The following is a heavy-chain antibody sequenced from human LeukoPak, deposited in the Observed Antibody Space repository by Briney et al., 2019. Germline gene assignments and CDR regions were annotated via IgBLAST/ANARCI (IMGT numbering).Heavy chain of an antibody. CDR2: INWNGGST. CDR1: GFTFDDYG. Sequence: GGSLRLSCAASGFTFDDYGMSWVRQAPGNGLEWVSGINWNGGSTGYADSVKGRFTISRDKAKNSLYLQRNSLRADDTALYYCARGPLCSSTSCYVDYYYYMDVWGKGTTVTVSS. J-gene: IGHJ6*03. D-gene: IGHD2-2*01. V-gene: IGHV3-20*04. CDR3: ARGPLCSSTSCYVDYYYYMDV.